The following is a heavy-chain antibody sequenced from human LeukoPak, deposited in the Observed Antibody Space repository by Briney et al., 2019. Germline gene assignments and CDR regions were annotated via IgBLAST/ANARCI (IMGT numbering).Heavy chain of an antibody. CDR3: AKRAGSAWPAGA. CDR2: IRNDASNT. CDR1: GFTFSSYG. D-gene: IGHD3-10*01. Sequence: GGSLRPSCAASGFTFSSYGMHWVRQAPGKGLDWVAYIRNDASNTYYADSVKGRFSISRDNSKNTVYLQMNSLIPEDTAVYYCAKRAGSAWPAGAWGQGTLVTVSS. J-gene: IGHJ5*02. V-gene: IGHV3-30*02.